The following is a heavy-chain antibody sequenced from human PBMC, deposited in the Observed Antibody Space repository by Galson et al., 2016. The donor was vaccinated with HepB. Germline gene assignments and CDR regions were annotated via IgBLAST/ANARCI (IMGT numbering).Heavy chain of an antibody. CDR1: GYPLTELS. CDR2: FAPEDGKT. J-gene: IGHJ6*02. D-gene: IGHD3-16*01. Sequence: SVKVSCKVSGYPLTELSMHWVRQAPGKGLEWMGVFAPEDGKTIYAQNFQGRVTMTEDASADTAYMELSSLRSDDTAVYYCATYDFRLQDYYYGMDVWGQGTTVTVSS. V-gene: IGHV1-24*01. CDR3: ATYDFRLQDYYYGMDV.